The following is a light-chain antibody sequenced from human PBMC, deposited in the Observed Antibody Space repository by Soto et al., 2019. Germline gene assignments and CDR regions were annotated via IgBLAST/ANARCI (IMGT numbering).Light chain of an antibody. J-gene: IGKJ5*01. CDR2: TAS. Sequence: DIQMTQSPSSLSASVGDRVTITCRASQGIGNYLAWFQQKPGKVPKLLIYTASTLQSGVPSRFSGSGSGTDFTFTLISPQPEDFSTYYCQKNNSVPITFGQGTRLDIK. CDR3: QKNNSVPIT. CDR1: QGIGNY. V-gene: IGKV1-27*01.